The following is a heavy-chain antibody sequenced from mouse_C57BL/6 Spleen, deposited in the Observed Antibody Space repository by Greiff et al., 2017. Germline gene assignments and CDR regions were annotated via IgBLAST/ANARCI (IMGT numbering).Heavy chain of an antibody. Sequence: QVQLKESGPGLVQPSQSLSITCTVSGFSLTSYGVHWVRQSPGKGLEWLGVIWRGGSTDYNAAFMSRLSITKDNSKSQVFFKMNSLQADDTAIYYCATPYYYGSSAYAMDYWGQGTSVTVSS. D-gene: IGHD1-1*01. CDR2: IWRGGST. CDR1: GFSLTSYG. V-gene: IGHV2-5*01. J-gene: IGHJ4*01. CDR3: ATPYYYGSSAYAMDY.